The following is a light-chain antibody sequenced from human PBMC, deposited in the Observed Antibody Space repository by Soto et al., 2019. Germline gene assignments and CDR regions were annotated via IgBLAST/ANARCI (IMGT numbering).Light chain of an antibody. V-gene: IGKV1-39*01. CDR2: AAS. CDR1: QSISRY. J-gene: IGKJ5*01. CDR3: QQSYSTPLVT. Sequence: DILMTQSPSSLSASVGDRVTITCRASQSISRYLNWYQQKPGKAPKLLIYAASSLQSGVPSRFSGSGSGTDFTLTISSLQPEDFATYYCQQSYSTPLVTFGQGTRLEIK.